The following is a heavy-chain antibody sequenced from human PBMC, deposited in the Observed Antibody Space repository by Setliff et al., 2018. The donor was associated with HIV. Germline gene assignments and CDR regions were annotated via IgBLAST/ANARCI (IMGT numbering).Heavy chain of an antibody. V-gene: IGHV3-11*04. CDR1: GFSFSDYY. CDR3: ARVRDYSDSSGYTYYFDN. CDR2: ISSGGGSI. D-gene: IGHD3-22*01. Sequence: GGSLRLSCAASGFSFSDYYMSWIRQAPGKGLEWISYISSGGGSISYAASVKGRFTISRDNAKNSLYLQMNSLRAEDTALYYCARVRDYSDSSGYTYYFDNWGQGTLVTVSS. J-gene: IGHJ4*02.